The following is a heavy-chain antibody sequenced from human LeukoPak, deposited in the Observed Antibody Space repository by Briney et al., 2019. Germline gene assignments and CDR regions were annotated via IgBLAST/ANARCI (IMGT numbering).Heavy chain of an antibody. J-gene: IGHJ4*02. CDR3: ARGRFLYSRTNSYFDY. D-gene: IGHD2/OR15-2a*01. CDR2: VYYRGST. Sequence: PSETLSLTCTVSGGSISSSSYFWAWIRQPPGKGLEWIGSVYYRGSTYYNPSLKSRVTIFVDTSKNQFSLKLSSATAADTAMYYCARGRFLYSRTNSYFDYWGQGTLVTVSS. V-gene: IGHV4-39*01. CDR1: GGSISSSSYF.